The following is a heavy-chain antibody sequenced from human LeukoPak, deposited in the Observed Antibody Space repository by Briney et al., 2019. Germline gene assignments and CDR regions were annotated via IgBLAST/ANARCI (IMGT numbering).Heavy chain of an antibody. Sequence: SETLSLSCTVSGGSFDNSYCWTWVRQPPGKRPEWIATIYSSEFTYYNPSFGSRVTISADTSKNLFSLRLSSVTAADTADYYCARGSDDYKLGNYWGQGTLVTVSS. D-gene: IGHD5-24*01. V-gene: IGHV4-39*02. CDR3: ARGSDDYKLGNY. CDR1: GGSFDNSYC. J-gene: IGHJ4*02. CDR2: IYSSEFT.